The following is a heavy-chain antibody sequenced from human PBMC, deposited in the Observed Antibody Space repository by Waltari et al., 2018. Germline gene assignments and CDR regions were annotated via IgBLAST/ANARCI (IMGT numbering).Heavy chain of an antibody. V-gene: IGHV3-23*01. CDR1: RFPFSSYP. Sequence: EVQLLESGGGLVQPGGSLSLSCAASRFPFSSYPLSWVRQAPGKGLEWVSAISGSGRSTYYADSVKGRFTISRDNSKNTLYLQMNSLRADDTAVFYCAKNPDPRDAFDIWGQGTMVTVSS. J-gene: IGHJ3*02. CDR3: AKNPDPRDAFDI. CDR2: ISGSGRST.